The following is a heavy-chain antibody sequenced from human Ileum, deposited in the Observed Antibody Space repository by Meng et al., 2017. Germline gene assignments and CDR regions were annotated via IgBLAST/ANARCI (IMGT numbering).Heavy chain of an antibody. Sequence: QEPGPELLTPFQTLSLSLTVSGGSISIGSYCWSWIRQPGGKGLEWIGRIYTSGSTNYNPSLKSRVTISIDTSKNQFSLNLSSVTATDTAVYYCARSSSHRFDPWGQGTLVTVSS. V-gene: IGHV4-61*02. CDR1: GGSISIGSYC. CDR2: IYTSGST. J-gene: IGHJ5*02. CDR3: ARSSSHRFDP.